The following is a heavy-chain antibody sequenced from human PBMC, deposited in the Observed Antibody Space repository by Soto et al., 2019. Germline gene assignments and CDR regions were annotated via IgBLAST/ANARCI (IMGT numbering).Heavy chain of an antibody. V-gene: IGHV3-33*01. CDR2: LWYDGSNE. J-gene: IGHJ4*02. CDR1: GFTFSSYG. CDR3: ARSSLEWLLLFDF. Sequence: GGSLRLSCAASGFTFSSYGMNWVRQAPGKGLEWVAVLWYDGSNENYADSVKGRFTISRDNSKNTLYLQMNSLRGEDTAVYYSARSSLEWLLLFDFWGQGTQVTVSS. D-gene: IGHD3-3*01.